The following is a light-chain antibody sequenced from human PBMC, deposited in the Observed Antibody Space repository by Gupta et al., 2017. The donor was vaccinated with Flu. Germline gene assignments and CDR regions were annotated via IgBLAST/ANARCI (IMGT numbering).Light chain of an antibody. CDR3: QSDDIPKAV. CDR1: SVIFVRKY. J-gene: IGLJ1*01. CDR2: DDD. V-gene: IGLV6-57*01. Sequence: TTTCTRSSVIFVRKYVDWYQQHPGRSPIILIYDDDKSASVFPDRFSGSSVGSTITSSLTIAQPKDEDEDDYQCQSDDIPKAVFGSGTKLTVL.